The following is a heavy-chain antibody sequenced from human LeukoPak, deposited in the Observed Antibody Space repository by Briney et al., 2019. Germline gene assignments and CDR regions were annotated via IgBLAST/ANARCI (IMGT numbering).Heavy chain of an antibody. CDR2: ISSSSSTI. J-gene: IGHJ5*02. CDR1: GFTFSSYS. V-gene: IGHV3-48*01. CDR3: ARGPDYSSTSCYGGYNWFDP. D-gene: IGHD2-2*01. Sequence: GGSLRLSCAASGFTFSSYSMNWVRQAPGKGLEWVSYISSSSSTIYYADSVKGRFTISRDNAKNSLYLQMNSLRAEDTAVYYCARGPDYSSTSCYGGYNWFDPWGQGTLVTVSS.